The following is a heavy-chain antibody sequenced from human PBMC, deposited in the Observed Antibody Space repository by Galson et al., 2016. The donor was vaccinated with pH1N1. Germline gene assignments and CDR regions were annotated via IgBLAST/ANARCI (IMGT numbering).Heavy chain of an antibody. Sequence: SLRLSCATSGFNFGDYAMSWVRQAPGKGLQWVGFIRTKAHGGTTEYAASVKGRFIISRDDSKNIAYLQVNSLKTEDTAVYYCARVLREFDYWGQGTLVTVSS. CDR3: ARVLREFDY. V-gene: IGHV3-49*04. J-gene: IGHJ4*02. CDR1: GFNFGDYA. CDR2: IRTKAHGGTT.